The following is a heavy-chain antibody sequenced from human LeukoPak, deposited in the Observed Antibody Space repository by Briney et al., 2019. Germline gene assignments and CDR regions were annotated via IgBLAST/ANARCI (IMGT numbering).Heavy chain of an antibody. J-gene: IGHJ4*02. CDR2: VYNSEYT. CDR1: GGSSSGFY. D-gene: IGHD6-19*01. CDR3: ARNWGSGGSYIFGY. V-gene: IGHV4-59*08. Sequence: SETLSLTCTVSGGSSSGFYWSWIRQPPGKGLEWIGYVYNSEYTSYNPSLKSRVSISFDTSKNQFSLTLTSVTAADTAVYFCARNWGSGGSYIFGYWGQGTLVTVSS.